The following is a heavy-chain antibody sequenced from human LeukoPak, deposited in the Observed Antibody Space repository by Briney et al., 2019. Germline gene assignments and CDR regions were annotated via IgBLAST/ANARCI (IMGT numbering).Heavy chain of an antibody. CDR3: ARRRGTDAFDI. V-gene: IGHV3-9*01. D-gene: IGHD3-10*01. Sequence: PGKSLRLSCAASGFSFDDYAMHWVRQAPGKGLEWVSGISWNSGRIGYADSVKGRFTISRDNAKNSLYLQMNSLRAEDTAVYYCARRRGTDAFDIWGQGTMVTASS. J-gene: IGHJ3*02. CDR1: GFSFDDYA. CDR2: ISWNSGRI.